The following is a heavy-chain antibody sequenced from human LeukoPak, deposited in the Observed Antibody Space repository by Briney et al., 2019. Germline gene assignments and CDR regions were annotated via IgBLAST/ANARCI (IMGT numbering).Heavy chain of an antibody. CDR2: IFTSGFT. CDR3: AAGPVGHISRAFDF. V-gene: IGHV4-61*02. J-gene: IGHJ4*02. Sequence: SETLSLTCTVSGGSISSGSYYWSWIRQPAGKGLEWIGRIFTSGFTTYDPSLKSRVSMSVDTSKNQFSLKLNSVTAADTAVYYCAAGPVGHISRAFDFWGQGNLVTVSS. CDR1: GGSISSGSYY.